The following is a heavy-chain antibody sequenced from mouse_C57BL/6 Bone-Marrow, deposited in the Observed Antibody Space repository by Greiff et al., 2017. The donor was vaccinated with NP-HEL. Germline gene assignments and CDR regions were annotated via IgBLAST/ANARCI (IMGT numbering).Heavy chain of an antibody. CDR1: GYTFTSYW. Sequence: VQLQQPGAELVMPGASVTLSCKASGYTFTSYWMHWVKQRPGQGLEWIGEIDPSDSYTNYNQKFKGKSTLTVDKSSSTAYMQLSSLTSEDSAVYYCARSSTGAWFAYWGQGTLVTVSA. V-gene: IGHV1-69*01. J-gene: IGHJ3*01. D-gene: IGHD5-1*01. CDR3: ARSSTGAWFAY. CDR2: IDPSDSYT.